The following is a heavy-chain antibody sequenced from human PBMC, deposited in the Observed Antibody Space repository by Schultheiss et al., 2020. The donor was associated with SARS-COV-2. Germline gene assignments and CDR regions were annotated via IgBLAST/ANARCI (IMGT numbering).Heavy chain of an antibody. CDR1: GYTFTGYY. D-gene: IGHD3-16*01. Sequence: ASVKVSCKASGYTFTGYYMHWVRQAPGQGLEWMGWINPNSGGTNYAQKFQGRVTMTRDTSTSTVYMELSSLRSEDTAVYYCARDKGEMYYFDYWGQGTLVTVSS. CDR2: INPNSGGT. V-gene: IGHV1-2*02. CDR3: ARDKGEMYYFDY. J-gene: IGHJ4*02.